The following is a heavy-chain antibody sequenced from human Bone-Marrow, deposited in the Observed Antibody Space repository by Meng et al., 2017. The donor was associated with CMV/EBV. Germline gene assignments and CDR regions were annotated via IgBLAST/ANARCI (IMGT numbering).Heavy chain of an antibody. Sequence: GESLKISCAASGFTFSSYSMNWVRQAPGKGPEWVSSISSSSSYIYYADSVKGRFTISRDNAKNSLYLQMNSLRAEDTAVYYCARALGYCSSTSCYTFDYWGQGTLVTVSS. J-gene: IGHJ4*02. CDR2: ISSSSSYI. CDR3: ARALGYCSSTSCYTFDY. CDR1: GFTFSSYS. V-gene: IGHV3-21*01. D-gene: IGHD2-2*02.